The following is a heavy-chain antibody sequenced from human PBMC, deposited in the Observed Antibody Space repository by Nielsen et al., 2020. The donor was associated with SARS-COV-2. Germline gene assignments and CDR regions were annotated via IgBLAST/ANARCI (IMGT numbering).Heavy chain of an antibody. CDR3: ARAMSGGYLDAFDI. J-gene: IGHJ3*02. Sequence: GESLKISCAASGFTFSSYAMHWVRQAPGKGLEWVAVISYDGSNKYYADSVKGRFTISRDNSKHTLYLQMNSLRAEDMAVYYCARAMSGGYLDAFDIWGQGTIVTVSS. V-gene: IGHV3-30-3*01. CDR2: ISYDGSNK. CDR1: GFTFSSYA. D-gene: IGHD5-12*01.